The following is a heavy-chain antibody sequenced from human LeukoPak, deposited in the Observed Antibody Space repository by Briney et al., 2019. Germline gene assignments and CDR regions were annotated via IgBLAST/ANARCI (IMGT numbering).Heavy chain of an antibody. Sequence: GGSLRLSCTASGFTFSSYGMHWVRQAPGKGLEWVAVIWYDGSNKYYADSVKGRFTISRDNSKSTLSLQMNSLRAEDTAVYYCARDNYGNDYWGQGTLVTVSS. CDR2: IWYDGSNK. CDR1: GFTFSSYG. V-gene: IGHV3-33*01. CDR3: ARDNYGNDY. J-gene: IGHJ4*02. D-gene: IGHD3-10*01.